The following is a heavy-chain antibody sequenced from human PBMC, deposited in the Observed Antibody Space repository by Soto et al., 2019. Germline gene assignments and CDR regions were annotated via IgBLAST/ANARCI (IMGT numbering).Heavy chain of an antibody. V-gene: IGHV4-31*03. Sequence: QVPLQESGPGLVKPSQNLSLSCTVSSGFVSSGGYYWSWIRQHPGKGLEWVGTIDYTGSAHYNPSLSSRAMISVDTSKNQFSLNLSSVTAADTAVYYCARRGPQFGSLFPYYGFDVWGQGATVTVSS. D-gene: IGHD2-21*01. J-gene: IGHJ6*02. CDR1: SGFVSSGGYY. CDR3: ARRGPQFGSLFPYYGFDV. CDR2: IDYTGSA.